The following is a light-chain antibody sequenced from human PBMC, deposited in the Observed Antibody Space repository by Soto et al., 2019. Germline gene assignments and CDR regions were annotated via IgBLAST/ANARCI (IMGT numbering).Light chain of an antibody. V-gene: IGLV7-46*01. CDR3: LLSYSGARV. CDR1: TGAVTSGHY. CDR2: DTS. Sequence: QAVVTQEPSLTGSPGGAVTRTCGSSTGAVTSGHYPYWFQQKPGQAPRTLLYDTSSKHSWTPARFSVSRLGGKAALTLSGAQPEDEAEDYCLLSYSGARVFGGVTKLTVL. J-gene: IGLJ2*01.